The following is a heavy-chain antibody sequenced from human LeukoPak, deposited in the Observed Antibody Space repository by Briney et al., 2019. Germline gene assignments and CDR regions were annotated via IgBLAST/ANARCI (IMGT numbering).Heavy chain of an antibody. J-gene: IGHJ5*02. D-gene: IGHD3-22*01. V-gene: IGHV4-59*12. Sequence: SETPSLTCTVSGGSISSYYWSWIRQPPGKGLEWIGYIYYSGSTNYNPSLKSRVTISVDTSKNQFSLKLSSVTAADTAVYYCARGPPANYYDSSGYYSNWFDPWGQGTLVTVSS. CDR3: ARGPPANYYDSSGYYSNWFDP. CDR2: IYYSGST. CDR1: GGSISSYY.